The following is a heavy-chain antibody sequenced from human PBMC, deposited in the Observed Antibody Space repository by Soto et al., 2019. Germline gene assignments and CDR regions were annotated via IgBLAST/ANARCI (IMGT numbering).Heavy chain of an antibody. V-gene: IGHV5-51*06. J-gene: IGHJ4*02. D-gene: IGHD2-21*02. Sequence: GESLKIYCTAWRYRFTSYWIGWVCQQPGKGLEWMGIIYSGGSPIRYGPSFRGQVTISADKSLSTAYLEWSSLKASDTAIYFCARGHSYYYSSPASYPFDLWGQGTLVTVSS. CDR3: ARGHSYYYSSPASYPFDL. CDR2: IYSGGSPI. CDR1: RYRFTSYW.